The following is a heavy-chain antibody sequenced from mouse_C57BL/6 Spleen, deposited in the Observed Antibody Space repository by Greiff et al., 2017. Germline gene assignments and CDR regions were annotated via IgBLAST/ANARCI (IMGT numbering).Heavy chain of an antibody. CDR1: GFTFSDYY. V-gene: IGHV5-16*01. D-gene: IGHD2-3*01. CDR3: ARAGYDGYPFDD. J-gene: IGHJ2*01. Sequence: EVMLVESEGGLVQPGSSMKLSCTASGFTFSDYYMAWVRQVPEKGLEWVANINYDGSSNYYLDSLKSRFIISRDNAKNILYLQMSSLKSEDTATYYCARAGYDGYPFDDWGQGTTLTVSS. CDR2: INYDGSSN.